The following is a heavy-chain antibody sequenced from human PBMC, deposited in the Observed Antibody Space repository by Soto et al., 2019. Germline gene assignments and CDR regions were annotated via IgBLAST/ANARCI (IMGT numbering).Heavy chain of an antibody. CDR3: ARDRRAYSSSWYGWFDP. CDR1: GGSISSSNW. D-gene: IGHD6-13*01. J-gene: IGHJ5*02. CDR2: IYHSGST. V-gene: IGHV4-4*02. Sequence: PSETLSLICAVSGGSISSSNWWSWVRQPPGKGLEWFGEIYHSGSTNYNPSLKSRVTISVDKSKNQFSLKLSSVTAADTAVYYCARDRRAYSSSWYGWFDPWGQGTLVTSPQ.